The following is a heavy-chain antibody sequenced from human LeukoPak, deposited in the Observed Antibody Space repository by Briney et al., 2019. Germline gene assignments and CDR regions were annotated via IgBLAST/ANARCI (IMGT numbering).Heavy chain of an antibody. Sequence: PGGSLRLSCAASGFTFSSYAMSWVRQAPGKGLEWVSAIRDSGSSTHYADSVKGRFTTSRDNSKNTLFMQMNSLRAEDTAVYYCAKDFYDSSGSRYDYWGQGTLVTVSS. CDR1: GFTFSSYA. CDR2: IRDSGSST. D-gene: IGHD3-22*01. J-gene: IGHJ4*02. V-gene: IGHV3-23*01. CDR3: AKDFYDSSGSRYDY.